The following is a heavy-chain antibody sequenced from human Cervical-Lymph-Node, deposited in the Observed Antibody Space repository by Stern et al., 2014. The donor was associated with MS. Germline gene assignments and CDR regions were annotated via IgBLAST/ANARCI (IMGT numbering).Heavy chain of an antibody. Sequence: QVQLVQSGGGLVWPGGSLRLSCAASGFTFSDYYMSWIRQAPGKGLEWVSYISDSGHAIYYADAVKGRFTVSRDNAKNSLNLQMSSLRAEDTAVYYCARTRDTAKVDYWGQGTLVTVSS. CDR2: ISDSGHAI. CDR3: ARTRDTAKVDY. J-gene: IGHJ4*02. CDR1: GFTFSDYY. V-gene: IGHV3-11*01. D-gene: IGHD5-18*01.